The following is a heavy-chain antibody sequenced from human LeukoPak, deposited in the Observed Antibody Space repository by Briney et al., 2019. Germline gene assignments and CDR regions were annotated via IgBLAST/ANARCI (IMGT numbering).Heavy chain of an antibody. CDR3: ARSGSGSYYFDY. J-gene: IGHJ4*02. V-gene: IGHV1-69*05. Sequence: ASVKVSCKASGGTFSSYAISWVRQAPGQGLEWMGGIIPIFGTANYAQKFQGRVTITTDESTSTAYMELSSLRSEDTAVYYCARSGSGSYYFDYWGQGTLVTASS. CDR2: IIPIFGTA. CDR1: GGTFSSYA. D-gene: IGHD3-10*01.